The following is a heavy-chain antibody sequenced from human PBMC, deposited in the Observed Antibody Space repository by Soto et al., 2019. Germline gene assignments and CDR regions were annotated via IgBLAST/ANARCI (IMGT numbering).Heavy chain of an antibody. V-gene: IGHV4-30-4*01. J-gene: IGHJ5*02. CDR3: ARERPDGARLDP. Sequence: SETLSLTCTVSGGSISSGGYYWSWIRQPPGTGLEWIGYIYYSGSTYYNPSLKSRVTISVDTSKNQFSLKLSSVTAADTAVYYCARERPDGARLDPWGQGTLVTVSS. CDR1: GGSISSGGYY. CDR2: IYYSGST. D-gene: IGHD6-6*01.